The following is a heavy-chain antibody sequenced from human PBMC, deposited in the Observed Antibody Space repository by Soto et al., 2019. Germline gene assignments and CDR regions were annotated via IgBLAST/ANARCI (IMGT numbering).Heavy chain of an antibody. Sequence: QVQLQESGPGLVKPSQTLSLTCTVSGGSISSGGYYWSWIRQHPGKALEWIGYIYYSGSTYYNPSVTSRVTISVDTSKNQFSLKLSSVTAADTAVYYCARDNSRRYSSSPSGYYGMDVWGQGTTVTVSS. V-gene: IGHV4-31*03. D-gene: IGHD6-6*01. CDR2: IYYSGST. CDR1: GGSISSGGYY. CDR3: ARDNSRRYSSSPSGYYGMDV. J-gene: IGHJ6*02.